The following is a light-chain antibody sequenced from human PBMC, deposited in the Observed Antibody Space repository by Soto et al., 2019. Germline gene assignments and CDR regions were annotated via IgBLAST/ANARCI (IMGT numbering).Light chain of an antibody. CDR2: EVN. V-gene: IGLV2-14*01. J-gene: IGLJ2*01. Sequence: QSVLTQPASVSGSPGQSITISCTGTSSDVGGYNFVSWYQQHPGKAPKLMIFEVNNRPSGVSNRFSGSKSGNTASLTISGLQAEDEADYYCSSWTSSTTQVLGGGTTLPVL. CDR3: SSWTSSTTQV. CDR1: SSDVGGYNF.